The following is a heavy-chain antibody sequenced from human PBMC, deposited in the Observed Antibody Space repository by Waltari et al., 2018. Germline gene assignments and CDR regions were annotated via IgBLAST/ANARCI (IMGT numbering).Heavy chain of an antibody. V-gene: IGHV1-46*01. CDR2: INPGGGST. Sequence: QVQLVQSGAEVKKPGASVKVSCKASGYTFTSYYMHWVRQAPGQGLEWMGIINPGGGSTSSAQTFQGRVTISVDTSKNQFSLKLSSVTAADTAVYYCARGFRDSPFDYWGQGTLVTVSS. J-gene: IGHJ4*02. D-gene: IGHD2-21*01. CDR3: ARGFRDSPFDY. CDR1: GYTFTSYY.